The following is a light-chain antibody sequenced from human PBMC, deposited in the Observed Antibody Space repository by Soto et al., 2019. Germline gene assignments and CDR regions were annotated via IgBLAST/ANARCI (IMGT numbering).Light chain of an antibody. CDR1: QRVSTN. CDR2: RAS. Sequence: SHSPCALSFYTGKRATLSCSASQRVSTNLAWYQQKPGQSPRLLIYRASTRATDIPARLSGSGSGTEFTLTISSLQPEDFAVYYCLHYNSWPHPFGGGTMV. V-gene: IGKV3-15*01. CDR3: LHYNSWPHP. J-gene: IGKJ4*01.